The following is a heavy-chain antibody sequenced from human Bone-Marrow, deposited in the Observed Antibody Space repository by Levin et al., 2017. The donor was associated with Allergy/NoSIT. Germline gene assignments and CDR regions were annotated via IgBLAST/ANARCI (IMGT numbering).Heavy chain of an antibody. J-gene: IGHJ4*02. CDR1: GFTFSGSA. V-gene: IGHV3-73*01. CDR2: IRSKANSYAT. D-gene: IGHD5-12*01. Sequence: GESLKISCAASGFTFSGSAMHWVRQASGKGLEWVGRIRSKANSYATAYAASVKGRFTISRDDSKNTAYLQMNSLKTEDTAVYYCTSGVVATPNYFDYWGQGTLVTVSS. CDR3: TSGVVATPNYFDY.